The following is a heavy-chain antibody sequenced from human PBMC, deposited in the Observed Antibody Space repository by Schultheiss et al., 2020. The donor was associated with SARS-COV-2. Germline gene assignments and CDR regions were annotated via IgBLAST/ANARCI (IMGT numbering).Heavy chain of an antibody. D-gene: IGHD3-3*01. V-gene: IGHV1-46*01. CDR1: GYTFSDYY. Sequence: ASVKVSCKASGYTFSDYYIHWVRQAPGQGLEWMGIVNTRGGTTLYAQRFQGRVTMTRDTSTTTVHMELSSLGSEDTAVYYCARDQYYDFWSGYYSYYYYGMDVWGQGTTVTVSS. CDR3: ARDQYYDFWSGYYSYYYYGMDV. J-gene: IGHJ6*02. CDR2: VNTRGGTT.